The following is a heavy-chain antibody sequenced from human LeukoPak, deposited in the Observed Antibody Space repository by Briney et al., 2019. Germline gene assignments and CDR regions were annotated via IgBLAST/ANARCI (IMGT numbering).Heavy chain of an antibody. Sequence: PGGSLRLSCATSGFNFSDSRMTWFRQAPGKGLQWVANINRDGTEKHFLDSVEGRFTISRDNAKKSLYLQMSSLRPQDTALYFCVRGDWYFESWGQGTLVTVSS. J-gene: IGHJ4*02. CDR1: GFNFSDSR. D-gene: IGHD2-21*01. CDR3: VRGDWYFES. CDR2: INRDGTEK. V-gene: IGHV3-7*04.